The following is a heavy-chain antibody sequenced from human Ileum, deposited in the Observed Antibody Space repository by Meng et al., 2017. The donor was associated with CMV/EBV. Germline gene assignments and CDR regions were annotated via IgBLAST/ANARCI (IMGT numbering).Heavy chain of an antibody. CDR3: ARDYCTGTTCHDAFDI. CDR1: GFTFRNYY. V-gene: IGHV3-7*01. Sequence: GGSLRLSCAASGFTFRNYYMSWVRQTPDKGLEWVANIKQDGSEGYYMDSVKDRFTISRDNAKTSLFLQMTSLRAEDTAVYYCARDYCTGTTCHDAFDIWGQGTVVTVSS. J-gene: IGHJ3*02. CDR2: IKQDGSEG. D-gene: IGHD2-8*02.